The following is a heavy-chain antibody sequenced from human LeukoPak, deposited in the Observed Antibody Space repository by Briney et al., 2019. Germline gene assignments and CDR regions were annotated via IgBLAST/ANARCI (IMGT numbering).Heavy chain of an antibody. CDR2: ISYDGSNK. CDR1: GFTFSSYA. CDR3: ARGRNQLVGATSKKTQTYYFDY. Sequence: GGSLRLSCAASGFTFSSYAMHWVRQAPGKGLEWVAVISYDGSNKYYADSVKGRFTISRDNSKNTLYLQMNSLRAEDTAVYYCARGRNQLVGATSKKTQTYYFDYWGQGTLVTVSS. V-gene: IGHV3-30-3*01. D-gene: IGHD1-26*01. J-gene: IGHJ4*02.